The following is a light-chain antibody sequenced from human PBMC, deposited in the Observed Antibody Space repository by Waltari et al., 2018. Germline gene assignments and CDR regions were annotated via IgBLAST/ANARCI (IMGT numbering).Light chain of an antibody. CDR2: EVT. Sequence: QSVLTQPPSATGSPGQSVTISCTGTTSDVGPYNYVSWYQQHPGKVPKLVIYEVTKRPSGVPDRFSGSKSGNTASLTVSGLQADDEADYYCSSYAHNNHFVFGTGTKVTVL. CDR3: SSYAHNNHFV. J-gene: IGLJ1*01. CDR1: TSDVGPYNY. V-gene: IGLV2-8*01.